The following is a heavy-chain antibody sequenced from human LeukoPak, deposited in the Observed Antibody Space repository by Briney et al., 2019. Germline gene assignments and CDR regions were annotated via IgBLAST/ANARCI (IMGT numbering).Heavy chain of an antibody. V-gene: IGHV3-20*04. Sequence: EGPLRLSCAASGFTFDDYGMSWVRQAPGKGLEWVSGINRNGGSTGYADSVKGRFTISRDNAKNSLYLQMNSLRAEDTALYYCARGVWYNWFDPWGQGTLVTVSS. CDR2: INRNGGST. D-gene: IGHD3-16*01. CDR3: ARGVWYNWFDP. CDR1: GFTFDDYG. J-gene: IGHJ5*02.